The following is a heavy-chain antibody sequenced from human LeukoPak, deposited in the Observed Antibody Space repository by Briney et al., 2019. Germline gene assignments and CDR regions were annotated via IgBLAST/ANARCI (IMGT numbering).Heavy chain of an antibody. V-gene: IGHV1-69*04. CDR3: AMYYYGSGSYSAY. CDR2: IIPILGIA. D-gene: IGHD3-10*01. CDR1: GGTFSSYA. Sequence: SVKVSCKASGGTFSSYAISWVRQAPGQGLEWMGRIIPILGIANYAQKFQGRVTTTADKSTSTAYMELSSLRSEDTAVYYCAMYYYGSGSYSAYWGQGTLVTVSS. J-gene: IGHJ4*02.